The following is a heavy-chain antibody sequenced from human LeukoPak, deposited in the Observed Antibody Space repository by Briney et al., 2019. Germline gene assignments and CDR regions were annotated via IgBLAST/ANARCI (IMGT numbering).Heavy chain of an antibody. J-gene: IGHJ6*03. CDR3: ARADHSSSWLLYYYYMDV. V-gene: IGHV3-21*01. Sequence: GGSLRLSCAASGFTFSSYSMNWVRQAPGKGLEWVSSISSSSSYIYYADSVKGRFTISRDNAKNSLYLQMNSLRAEDTAVYYCARADHSSSWLLYYYYMDVWGKGTTVTVSS. CDR1: GFTFSSYS. D-gene: IGHD6-13*01. CDR2: ISSSSSYI.